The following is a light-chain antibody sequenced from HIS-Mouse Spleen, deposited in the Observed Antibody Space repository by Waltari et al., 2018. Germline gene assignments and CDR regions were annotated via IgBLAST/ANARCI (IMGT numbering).Light chain of an antibody. CDR2: RNN. V-gene: IGLV10-54*02. J-gene: IGLJ3*02. Sequence: QAGLTQPPSVSKGLRQTATLTCTGNSNIVGNQGAAWLQQHQGHPPKLLSYRNNNRPSGISERFSASKSGNTASLTITGLQPEDEADYYCSALYSSLSARVFGGGTKLTVL. CDR1: SNIVGNQG. CDR3: SALYSSLSARV.